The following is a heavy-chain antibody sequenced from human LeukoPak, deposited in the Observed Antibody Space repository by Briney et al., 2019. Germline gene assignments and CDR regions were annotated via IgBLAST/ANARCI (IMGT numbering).Heavy chain of an antibody. CDR2: ISGSGGST. CDR3: AKGLYSGSYPDY. J-gene: IGHJ4*02. Sequence: GGSLRLSCAASGFTFSSYAMSWVRQAPGKGLEWVSAISGSGGSTYYADSVKGRFTISRDNSKNTLYLRMNSLRAEDTAVYYCAKGLYSGSYPDYWGQGTLVTVSS. D-gene: IGHD1-26*01. CDR1: GFTFSSYA. V-gene: IGHV3-23*01.